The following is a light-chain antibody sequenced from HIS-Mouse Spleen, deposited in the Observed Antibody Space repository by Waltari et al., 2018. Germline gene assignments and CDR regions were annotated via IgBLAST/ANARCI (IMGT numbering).Light chain of an antibody. V-gene: IGLV6-57*02. CDR1: SGSIASNY. CDR2: EVN. J-gene: IGLJ2*01. CDR3: QSYDSSNVV. Sequence: NFMLTQPHSVSESPGKTVTISCTGSSGSIASNYVQWYQQRPGSAPTTVIYEVNQRTSGVPDRFSGSIDSSSNSASLTISGLKTEDEADYYCQSYDSSNVVFGGGTKLTVL.